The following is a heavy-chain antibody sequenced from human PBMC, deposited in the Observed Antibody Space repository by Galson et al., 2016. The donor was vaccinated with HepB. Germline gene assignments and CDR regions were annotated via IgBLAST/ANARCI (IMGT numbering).Heavy chain of an antibody. Sequence: SVKVSCKASGYSFSSYDINWVRQAPGQGLEWVGWMNPTSGNTGYAQTFQGRVTMTRDTSIRTAYMELSRRRSEGTAVYYCARVRIVLSPVVRGGWFDPWGQGTLVTVSS. D-gene: IGHD2-15*01. J-gene: IGHJ5*02. CDR2: MNPTSGNT. V-gene: IGHV1-8*01. CDR3: ARVRIVLSPVVRGGWFDP. CDR1: GYSFSSYD.